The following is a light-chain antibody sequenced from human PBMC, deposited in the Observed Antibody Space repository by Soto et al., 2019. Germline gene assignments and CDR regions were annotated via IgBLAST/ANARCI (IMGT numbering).Light chain of an antibody. CDR2: QVS. CDR3: LSYTNSNTYV. Sequence: QSALTQPASVSGSPGQSITVSCTGTSNDVGAYNYVSWYRQYPHNAPKLIIYQVSDRPSGVSDRFSGSKSGNTASLTISGLQAEDEADYFCLSYTNSNTYVFGTGTKVTVL. CDR1: SNDVGAYNY. V-gene: IGLV2-14*01. J-gene: IGLJ1*01.